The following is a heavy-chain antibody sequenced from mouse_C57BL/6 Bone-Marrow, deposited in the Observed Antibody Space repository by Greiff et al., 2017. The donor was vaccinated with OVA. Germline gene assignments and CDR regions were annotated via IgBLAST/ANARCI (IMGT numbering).Heavy chain of an antibody. J-gene: IGHJ3*01. D-gene: IGHD1-1*01. CDR1: GFTFSSYA. CDR2: ISDGGSYT. V-gene: IGHV5-4*03. Sequence: EVKLVESGGGLVKPGGSLKLSCAASGFTFSSYAMSWVRQTPEKRLEWVATISDGGSYTYYPDNVKGRFTISRDNAKNNLYLQMSHLKSEDTAMYYCARGLLRTYSGQGTLVTVSA. CDR3: ARGLLRTY.